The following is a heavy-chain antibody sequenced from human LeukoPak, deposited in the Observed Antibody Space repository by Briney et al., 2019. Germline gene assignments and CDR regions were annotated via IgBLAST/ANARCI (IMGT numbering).Heavy chain of an antibody. D-gene: IGHD1-26*01. CDR3: THRIRSGSYFDY. CDR2: IYWNDAK. V-gene: IGHV2-5*01. J-gene: IGHJ4*02. Sequence: SGPTLVNPTQTRTLTYTFSGISLSTSGVGVGWIRQPPGEALEWLAHIYWNDAKRYSPSLKCRLTITKDTSKNPVILTMTNMDPGDTVTYYCTHRIRSGSYFDYWGQGTLVTVSS. CDR1: GISLSTSGVG.